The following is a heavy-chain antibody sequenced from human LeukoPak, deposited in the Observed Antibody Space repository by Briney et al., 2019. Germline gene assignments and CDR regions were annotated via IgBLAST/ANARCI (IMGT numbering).Heavy chain of an antibody. D-gene: IGHD5-24*01. J-gene: IGHJ4*02. Sequence: GRSLRLSCAASGFTFSSYAMHWVRQAPGKGLEWVAVISYDGSNKYYADSVKGRFTISRGNSKNTLYLQMNSLRAEDTAVYYCARQGGDGYNRGWYYFDYWGQGTLVTVSS. V-gene: IGHV3-30*04. CDR2: ISYDGSNK. CDR1: GFTFSSYA. CDR3: ARQGGDGYNRGWYYFDY.